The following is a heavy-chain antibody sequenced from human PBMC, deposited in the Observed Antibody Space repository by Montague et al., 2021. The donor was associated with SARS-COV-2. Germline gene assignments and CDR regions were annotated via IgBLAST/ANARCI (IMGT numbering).Heavy chain of an antibody. D-gene: IGHD3-10*01. J-gene: IGHJ4*02. CDR2: IYYSGTT. CDR1: SGSIISSGYY. CDR3: AGGMIRGVTTPFDY. Sequence: SETLSLTCSVPSGSIISSGYYWGWIRQPPGKELEWIGNIYYSGTTYYNPSLQSRGTISVDTSKNHLSLRLSSVTAADTAVYFCAGGMIRGVTTPFDYWGQGSQVTVSS. V-gene: IGHV4-39*02.